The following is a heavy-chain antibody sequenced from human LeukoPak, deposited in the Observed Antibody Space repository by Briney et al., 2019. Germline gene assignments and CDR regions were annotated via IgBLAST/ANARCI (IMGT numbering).Heavy chain of an antibody. CDR1: GFTFSSYE. J-gene: IGHJ4*02. D-gene: IGHD6-19*01. V-gene: IGHV3-7*05. CDR2: IKQDGSVK. Sequence: GGSLRLSCAASGFTFSSYEMNWVRQAPGKGLEWVANIKQDGSVKLYVDSVKGRFTISRDNAKNSLYLQMNSLRAEDTAVYYCAGGGGWLIDCWGQGTLVTVSS. CDR3: AGGGGWLIDC.